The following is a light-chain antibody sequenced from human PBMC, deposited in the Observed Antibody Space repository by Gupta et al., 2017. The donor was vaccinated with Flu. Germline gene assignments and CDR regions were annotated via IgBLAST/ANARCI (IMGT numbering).Light chain of an antibody. CDR1: SSNIGSNT. V-gene: IGLV1-44*01. CDR3: AAWDDSLSGSVI. CDR2: SNN. J-gene: IGLJ2*01. Sequence: QSVLTQPPSVSAAPGQRVTISCSGSSSNIGSNTVNWYTQIPGAAPQLLIYSNNQRPSGVPDRFSGSKSGTSASLAISELQSEDEADYYCAAWDDSLSGSVIFGGGTTVTVL.